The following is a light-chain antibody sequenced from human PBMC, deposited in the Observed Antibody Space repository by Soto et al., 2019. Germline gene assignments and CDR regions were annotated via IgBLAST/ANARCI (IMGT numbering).Light chain of an antibody. CDR1: QSVSSY. CDR3: HQYGSSPIT. CDR2: SAS. V-gene: IGKV3-20*01. Sequence: IMMTQSPATLSLAPCEIATLSCRASQSVSSYLAWYQQKPGQAPRLLIYSASLKPAGIPDRFSGSGSATDFTLTISRLEPEDFALFYCHQYGSSPITFGQGARLEIK. J-gene: IGKJ5*01.